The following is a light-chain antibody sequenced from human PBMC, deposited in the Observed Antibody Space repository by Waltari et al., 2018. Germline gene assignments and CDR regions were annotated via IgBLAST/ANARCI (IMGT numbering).Light chain of an antibody. CDR3: QHYVRLPAT. CDR2: DAS. Sequence: EIVLTQSPGTLSLSPGERATLSCRASQSVSRALAWYQQNPGQAPRLLIYDASRRATGIPDRFSGSVSGTDFSLTITGLEPEDFAVYYCQHYVRLPATFGQGTKVEIK. CDR1: QSVSRA. V-gene: IGKV3-20*01. J-gene: IGKJ1*01.